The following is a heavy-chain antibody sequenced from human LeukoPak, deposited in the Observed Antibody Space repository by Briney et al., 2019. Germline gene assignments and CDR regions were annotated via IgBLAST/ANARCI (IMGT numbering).Heavy chain of an antibody. D-gene: IGHD3-22*01. CDR3: AKGGPQLFQYYYDSSGYYSDAFDI. CDR1: GFTLSRYA. CDR2: ISGSGGST. V-gene: IGHV3-23*01. Sequence: PGGSLRLSRAPSGFTLSRYAMSWVRPAPGKGLEWVSAISGSGGSTHYADPVKGRFTISRDNSKNTLYLQMNSLRAEDTAVYYCAKGGPQLFQYYYDSSGYYSDAFDIWGQGTMVTVSS. J-gene: IGHJ3*02.